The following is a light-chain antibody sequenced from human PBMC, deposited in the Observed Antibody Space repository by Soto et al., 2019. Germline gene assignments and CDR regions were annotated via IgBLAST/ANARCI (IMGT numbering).Light chain of an antibody. V-gene: IGKV1-39*01. CDR2: VAS. J-gene: IGKJ4*01. Sequence: DIQMTQSPSSLSASVGESVTITCRASQSINIYLSWYQQKPGKAPKLLINVASTLQGGVPSRFSGSGSGTEFILAISSLQPEDSATYYCQQSFSTPQTFGGGTRVEIK. CDR3: QQSFSTPQT. CDR1: QSINIY.